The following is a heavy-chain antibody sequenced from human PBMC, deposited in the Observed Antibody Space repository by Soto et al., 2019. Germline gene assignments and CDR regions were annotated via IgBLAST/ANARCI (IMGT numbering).Heavy chain of an antibody. CDR3: AKDWGATRGYFDH. J-gene: IGHJ4*02. Sequence: EVQLVESGGGLVQPGRSLTLSCAASGFTINDYAMHWVRQAPGKGLEWVSAIGGSGDTTYYADSVKGRFTISRDNSKDTLYLQMNSLRGEDTAIYYCAKDWGATRGYFDHWGQGTLVTVSS. CDR1: GFTINDYA. V-gene: IGHV3-23*04. CDR2: IGGSGDTT. D-gene: IGHD1-26*01.